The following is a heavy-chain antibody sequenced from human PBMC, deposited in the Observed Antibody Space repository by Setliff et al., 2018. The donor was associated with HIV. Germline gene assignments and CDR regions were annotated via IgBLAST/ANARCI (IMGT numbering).Heavy chain of an antibody. CDR1: GGSIRSGSYY. J-gene: IGHJ6*02. Sequence: TSETLSLTCTVSGGSIRSGSYYWTWIRQPAGKGPEWIGHIYTNGYTNYNPSLKSRVTISVDTSRDQFSLKLSSVTAADTAVYYCARGHCSGTNCYGVDYYGMDVWGQGTTVTV. CDR2: IYTNGYT. D-gene: IGHD2-2*01. CDR3: ARGHCSGTNCYGVDYYGMDV. V-gene: IGHV4-61*09.